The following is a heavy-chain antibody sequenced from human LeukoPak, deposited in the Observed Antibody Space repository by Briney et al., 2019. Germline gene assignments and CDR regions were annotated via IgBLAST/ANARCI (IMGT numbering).Heavy chain of an antibody. J-gene: IGHJ4*02. D-gene: IGHD2-15*01. Sequence: GGTLRLSCAASGFTFSSYGMSWVRQAPGKGLEWVSAISGSGGSTYYADSVKGRFTISRDNSKKTLYLQMNSLRLEDTAVFYCAKDQGRNFFDYWAQGTLVTVSS. CDR2: ISGSGGST. V-gene: IGHV3-23*01. CDR3: AKDQGRNFFDY. CDR1: GFTFSSYG.